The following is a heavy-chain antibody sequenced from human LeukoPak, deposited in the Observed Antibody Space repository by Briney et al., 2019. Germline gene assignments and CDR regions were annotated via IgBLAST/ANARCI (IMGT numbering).Heavy chain of an antibody. J-gene: IGHJ3*02. CDR3: ARDQGYDILTGYYDYNAFDI. Sequence: SETLSLTCTVSGGSISSYYWSWIRQPAGKGLEWIGRIYTSGSTNYNPSLKSRVTMSVDTSKNQFSLKLSSVTAADTAVYYCARDQGYDILTGYYDYNAFDIWGQGTMVTVSS. CDR2: IYTSGST. CDR1: GGSISSYY. V-gene: IGHV4-4*07. D-gene: IGHD3-9*01.